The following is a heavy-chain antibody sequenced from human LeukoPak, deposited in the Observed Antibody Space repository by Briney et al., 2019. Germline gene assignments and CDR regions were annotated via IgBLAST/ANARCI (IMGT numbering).Heavy chain of an antibody. D-gene: IGHD3-3*01. V-gene: IGHV1-46*01. CDR1: GYTFTSYY. Sequence: ASVKVSCKASGYTFTSYYMHWVRQAPGQGLEWMGIINPSGGSTSYAQKFQGRVTMTRDTSTSTAYMELRSLRSDDTAVYYCARGPLLRFLEWLPHYHWFDPWGQGTLVTVSS. CDR3: ARGPLLRFLEWLPHYHWFDP. CDR2: INPSGGST. J-gene: IGHJ5*02.